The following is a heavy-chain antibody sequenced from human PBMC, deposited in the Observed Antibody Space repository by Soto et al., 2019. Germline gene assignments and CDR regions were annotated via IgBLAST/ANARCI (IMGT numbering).Heavy chain of an antibody. Sequence: ASVKVSCKASGYTFTGYYMHWVRQAPGQGLEWMGWINPNSGGTNYAQKFQGWVTMTRDTSISTAYMGLSRLRSDDTAVYYCARDQKLNSGYGSVRYYYYGMDVWGQGTTVTVSS. CDR2: INPNSGGT. CDR3: ARDQKLNSGYGSVRYYYYGMDV. V-gene: IGHV1-2*04. J-gene: IGHJ6*02. D-gene: IGHD5-12*01. CDR1: GYTFTGYY.